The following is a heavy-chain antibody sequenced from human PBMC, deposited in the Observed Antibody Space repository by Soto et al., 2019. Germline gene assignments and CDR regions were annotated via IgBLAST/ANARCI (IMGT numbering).Heavy chain of an antibody. CDR1: EFTFSSYA. V-gene: IGHV3-23*01. D-gene: IGHD1-1*01. CDR2: ISGSGGST. CDR3: ARERDWNDPFDS. Sequence: GGSLRLSCAASEFTFSSYAMTWVRQAPGKGLEWVSAISGSGGSTYYADSVKGRFTISRDNSRNTLYLQMNSLRAEDTALYYWARERDWNDPFDSGGQGALLTVSS. J-gene: IGHJ4*02.